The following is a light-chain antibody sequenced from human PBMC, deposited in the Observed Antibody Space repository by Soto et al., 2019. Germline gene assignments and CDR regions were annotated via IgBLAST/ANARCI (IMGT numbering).Light chain of an antibody. CDR3: QQGNNWPIFN. J-gene: IGKJ3*01. V-gene: IGKV3-11*01. CDR1: QSVSKS. Sequence: EIVLTQSPATLSLSPGERGTRSCRASQSVSKSLAWYQQKPGQAPRLLIYTTSNRATGIPARFSGSGSRTDFTLTIRSLEPEDFAVYYCQQGNNWPIFNCGPGTKGDIK. CDR2: TTS.